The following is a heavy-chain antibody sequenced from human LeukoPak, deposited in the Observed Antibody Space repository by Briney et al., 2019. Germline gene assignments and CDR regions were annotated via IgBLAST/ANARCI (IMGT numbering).Heavy chain of an antibody. Sequence: ASVKVSCKASGYTFTGYYMHWVRQAPGQGLEWMGWINPNSGGTNYAQKFQGRVTMTTDTSTSTAYMELRSLRSDNTAVYYCARDQPGARRGASFDYWGQGSLVTVSS. CDR2: INPNSGGT. CDR1: GYTFTGYY. D-gene: IGHD1-26*01. CDR3: ARDQPGARRGASFDY. J-gene: IGHJ4*02. V-gene: IGHV1-2*02.